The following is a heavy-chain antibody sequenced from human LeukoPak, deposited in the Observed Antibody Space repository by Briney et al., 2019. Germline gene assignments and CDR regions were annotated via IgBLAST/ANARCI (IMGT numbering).Heavy chain of an antibody. CDR1: GFTFSDYY. CDR3: ARQGEAHFDY. J-gene: IGHJ4*02. Sequence: GRSLRLSCAASGFTFSDYYMSWIRQAPGKGLEWVSSISSSSSYIYYADSVKGRFTISRDNAKNSLYLQMNSLRAEDTAVYYCARQGEAHFDYWGQGTLVTVSS. CDR2: ISSSSSYI. V-gene: IGHV3-11*06. D-gene: IGHD3-16*01.